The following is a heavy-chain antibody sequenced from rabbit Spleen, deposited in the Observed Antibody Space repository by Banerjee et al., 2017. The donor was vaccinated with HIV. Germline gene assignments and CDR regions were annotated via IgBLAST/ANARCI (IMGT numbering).Heavy chain of an antibody. CDR2: IDIGSSGFT. D-gene: IGHD1-1*01. CDR3: ARDTSSSFSSYGMDL. V-gene: IGHV1S40*01. Sequence: QSLEESGGDLVQPGGSLTLTCTASGLDFSGDSYDSYMCWARQAPGKGLEWIACIDIGSSGFTYFASWAKGRFTISKTSSTTVTLQVTSLTAADTATYFCARDTSSSFSSYGMDLWGPGTLVIVS. CDR1: GLDFSGDSY. J-gene: IGHJ6*01.